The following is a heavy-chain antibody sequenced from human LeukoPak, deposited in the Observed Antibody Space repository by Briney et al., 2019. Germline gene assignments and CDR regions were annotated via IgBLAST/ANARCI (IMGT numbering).Heavy chain of an antibody. CDR1: GFTFSSYW. V-gene: IGHV3-21*01. J-gene: IGHJ3*02. D-gene: IGHD1-26*01. CDR2: ISGSGGST. Sequence: GGSLRLSCAASGFTFSSYWMNWARQAPGKGLEWVSAISGSGGSTYYADSVKGRFTISRDNAKTSLYLQMNSLRAEDTAVYYCAREDNVSPTTYAFDIWGQGTMVTVSS. CDR3: AREDNVSPTTYAFDI.